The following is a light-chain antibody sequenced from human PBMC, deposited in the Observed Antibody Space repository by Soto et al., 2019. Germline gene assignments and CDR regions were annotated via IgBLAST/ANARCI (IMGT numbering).Light chain of an antibody. CDR3: SSYAGNDIVL. J-gene: IGLJ2*01. Sequence: QSALTQPPSASGSPGQSVTISCTGTSSDVGGYTYVSWYQQHPGKAPKLLIHDVTERPSGVPDRFSSSRSDSTASLTVSGLQAEDEADYYCSSYAGNDIVLFGGGTQLTVL. CDR1: SSDVGGYTY. V-gene: IGLV2-8*01. CDR2: DVT.